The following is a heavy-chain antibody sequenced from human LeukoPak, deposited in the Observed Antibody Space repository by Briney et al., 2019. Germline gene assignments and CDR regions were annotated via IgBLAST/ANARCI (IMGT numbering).Heavy chain of an antibody. CDR2: IYYSGST. CDR1: GDSISSSNSY. J-gene: IGHJ2*01. D-gene: IGHD4-17*01. CDR3: ARCPPLTVTSSWYFDL. Sequence: PSETLSLTCTVSGDSISSSNSYWGWIPPPPGKGLEWVGYIYYSGSTNSHPSLKSRVTISLDTSKNQFSLKLNSVTAADTAVYYCARCPPLTVTSSWYFDLWGRGTLVTVSS. V-gene: IGHV4-61*05.